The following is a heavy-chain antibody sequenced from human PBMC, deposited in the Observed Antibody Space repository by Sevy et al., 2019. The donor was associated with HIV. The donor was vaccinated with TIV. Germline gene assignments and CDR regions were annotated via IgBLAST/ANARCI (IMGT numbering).Heavy chain of an antibody. CDR1: GFTLSNYD. Sequence: GESLKISCIESGFTLSNYDIHWVRQAAGKGLEWVAFIQYDGSIQYYADSVKGRFTISRVNSKNTLYLQMNSLRPEDTAIYYCAKRGSKSGYALGYWGQGTLVTVSS. D-gene: IGHD5-12*01. CDR2: IQYDGSIQ. V-gene: IGHV3-30*02. J-gene: IGHJ4*02. CDR3: AKRGSKSGYALGY.